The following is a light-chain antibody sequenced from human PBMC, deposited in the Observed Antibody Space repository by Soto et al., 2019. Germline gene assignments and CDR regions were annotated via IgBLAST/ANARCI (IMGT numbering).Light chain of an antibody. J-gene: IGLJ2*01. CDR3: GAWDNNLSARL. CDR1: SSNIANNL. Sequence: QSVLTQPPSVSAAPGQMVTISCSGSSSNIANNLVAWYQQVPGTAPRLLIYDDNKRPSGIPDRFFGFKSGASAALGITGLQTGDEADYYCGAWDNNLSARLFGGRTKLTVL. CDR2: DDN. V-gene: IGLV1-51*01.